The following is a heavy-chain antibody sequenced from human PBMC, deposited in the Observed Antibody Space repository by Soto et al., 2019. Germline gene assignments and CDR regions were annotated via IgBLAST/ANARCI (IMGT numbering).Heavy chain of an antibody. V-gene: IGHV1-69*02. J-gene: IGHJ3*02. D-gene: IGHD1-1*01. CDR3: ASDHPLAGTRGPGAIDI. CDR2: IIPILGIA. CDR1: GGTFSSYT. Sequence: QVQLVQSGAEVKKPGSSVKVSCKASGGTFSSYTISWVRQAPGQGLEWMGRIIPILGIANYAQKFQGRVTITADKSMRTAYMELSSMRSEDTAVYYCASDHPLAGTRGPGAIDIWGKGTMVTVSS.